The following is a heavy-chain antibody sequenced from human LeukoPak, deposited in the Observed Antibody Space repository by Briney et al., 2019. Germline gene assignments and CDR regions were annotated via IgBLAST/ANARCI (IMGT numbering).Heavy chain of an antibody. CDR3: SAITFGGVIVIDY. CDR2: INHSGST. CDR1: GGSISSYY. V-gene: IGHV4-34*01. D-gene: IGHD3-16*02. J-gene: IGHJ4*02. Sequence: SETLSLTCTVSGGSISSYYWSWIRHPPGKGLEWIGEINHSGSTNYNPSLKSRVTISVDTSKNQFSLKLSSVTAADTAVYYCSAITFGGVIVIDYWGQGTLVTVSS.